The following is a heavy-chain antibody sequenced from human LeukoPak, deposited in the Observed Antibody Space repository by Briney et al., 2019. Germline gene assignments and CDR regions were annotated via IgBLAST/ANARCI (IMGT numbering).Heavy chain of an antibody. Sequence: GGSLRLSCAASGFTFSSYAMSWVRQAPGKGLEWVLAISGSGGSTYYVDSVKGRFTISRDNSKNTLYLQMNSLRAEDTAVYYCAKGNTPSGSYPDWDYWGQGTLVTVSS. CDR3: AKGNTPSGSYPDWDY. CDR2: ISGSGGST. CDR1: GFTFSSYA. J-gene: IGHJ4*02. D-gene: IGHD1-26*01. V-gene: IGHV3-23*01.